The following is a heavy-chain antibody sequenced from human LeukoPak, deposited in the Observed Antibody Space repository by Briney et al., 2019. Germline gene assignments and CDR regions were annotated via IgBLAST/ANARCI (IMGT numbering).Heavy chain of an antibody. CDR3: ATPYRGSISCLDVFKV. J-gene: IGHJ3*01. Sequence: SQTLSLTCNISGVSVSDGRYYWTWIRQQPGKGLEWLGYKYYSGSAKYNPSLKSRLTISIDTPENRFSLQLTSVTAADTATYYCATPYRGSISCLDVFKVWGQGTRVTVSS. CDR2: KYYSGSA. CDR1: GVSVSDGRYY. V-gene: IGHV4-31*03. D-gene: IGHD2-2*01.